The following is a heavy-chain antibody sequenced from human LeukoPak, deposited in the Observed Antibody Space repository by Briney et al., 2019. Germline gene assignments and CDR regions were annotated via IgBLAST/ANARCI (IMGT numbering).Heavy chain of an antibody. D-gene: IGHD4-23*01. J-gene: IGHJ4*02. Sequence: GGSLRLSCAASGFTFSSYSMNWVRQAPGKGLEWVSPISSSSYIYYADSVKGRFTISRDNAKNSLYLQMNSLRAEDTAVYYCARAPTVNYGGPNPFDYWGQGTLVTVSS. V-gene: IGHV3-21*01. CDR1: GFTFSSYS. CDR2: ISSSSYI. CDR3: ARAPTVNYGGPNPFDY.